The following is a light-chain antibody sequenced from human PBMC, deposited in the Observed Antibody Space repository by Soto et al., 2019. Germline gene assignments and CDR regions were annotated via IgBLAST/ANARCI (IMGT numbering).Light chain of an antibody. CDR1: QSVSNNY. Sequence: EIVLTQSPGTLSLSPGERATLSCRASQSVSNNYLAWYQQKPGQAPRLLIYGASGRATGIPDRFSGSGSGTDFTLTISRLEPEDFAVYYCQQYGALLWTFGQGTKVDIK. CDR2: GAS. CDR3: QQYGALLWT. J-gene: IGKJ1*01. V-gene: IGKV3-20*01.